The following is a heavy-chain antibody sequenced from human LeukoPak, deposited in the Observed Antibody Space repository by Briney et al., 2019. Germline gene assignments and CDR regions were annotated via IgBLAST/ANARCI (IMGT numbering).Heavy chain of an antibody. V-gene: IGHV4-39*01. CDR2: IYYSGST. D-gene: IGHD6-19*01. CDR3: ARQVRYSSGAWFDP. J-gene: IGHJ5*02. CDR1: GGSISSSSYY. Sequence: SETLSLTCTVSGGSISSSSYYWGWIRQPPGKGLEWIGSIYYSGSTYYNPSLKSRVTISVDTSKNQFSLKLSSVTAADTAVYYCARQVRYSSGAWFDPWGQGTLVTVSS.